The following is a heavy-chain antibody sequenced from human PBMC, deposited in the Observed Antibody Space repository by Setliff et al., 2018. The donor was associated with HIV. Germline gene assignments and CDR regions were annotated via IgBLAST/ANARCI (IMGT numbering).Heavy chain of an antibody. Sequence: SETLSLTCTVSGGSISSNSYYWGWFRQPPGKGLEWIGSIYYSGSTYYTPSPKSRVTISVDTSPNQFSLKLNSVTAADTAVYYCARRGIAAAGSDSWGQGTLVTVSS. CDR2: IYYSGST. CDR1: GGSISSNSYY. J-gene: IGHJ4*02. CDR3: ARRGIAAAGSDS. D-gene: IGHD6-13*01. V-gene: IGHV4-39*01.